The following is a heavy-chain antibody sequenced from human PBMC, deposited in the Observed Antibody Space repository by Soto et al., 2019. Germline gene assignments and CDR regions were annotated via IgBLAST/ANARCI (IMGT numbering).Heavy chain of an antibody. J-gene: IGHJ4*02. V-gene: IGHV4-34*01. Sequence: SETLSLTCTVSGGSFSGYYWTWIRQPPGTGLEWIGEINHSGSTNYNPSLESRVTISVDTSKNQFSLKLTSVTAADTAVYYCARDKITGLFDYWGQGTLVTRLL. CDR3: ARDKITGLFDY. D-gene: IGHD2-8*02. CDR1: GGSFSGYY. CDR2: INHSGST.